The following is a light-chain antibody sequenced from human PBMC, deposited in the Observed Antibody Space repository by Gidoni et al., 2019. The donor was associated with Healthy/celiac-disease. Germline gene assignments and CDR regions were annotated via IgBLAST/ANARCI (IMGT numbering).Light chain of an antibody. CDR3: QQYGSSPYT. CDR2: GAS. J-gene: IGKJ2*01. CDR1: QSVSSSY. Sequence: EIVLTQSPGTLSLSPGERATISCRASQSVSSSYLAWYQQKPGQAPRRLIYGASRATGIPDRFSGSGSGTDFTLTISRLEPEDFAVYYCQQYGSSPYTFGQGTKLEIK. V-gene: IGKV3-20*01.